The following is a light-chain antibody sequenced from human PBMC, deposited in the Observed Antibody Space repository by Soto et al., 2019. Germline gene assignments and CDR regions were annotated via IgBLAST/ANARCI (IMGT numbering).Light chain of an antibody. V-gene: IGLV2-14*01. CDR1: SSDVGGYKY. CDR2: EVS. Sequence: QSALTQPASVSGSPGESITNSCTGTSSDVGGYKYVSWYQQHPGKAPKLMIYEVSNRPSGVSNRFSGSKSGNTASLTISGLQAEDEADYYCSSYTSSSTPYVFGTGTKLTVL. CDR3: SSYTSSSTPYV. J-gene: IGLJ1*01.